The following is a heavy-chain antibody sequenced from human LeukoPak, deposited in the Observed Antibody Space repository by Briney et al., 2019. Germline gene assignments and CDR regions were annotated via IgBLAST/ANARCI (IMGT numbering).Heavy chain of an antibody. V-gene: IGHV5-51*01. CDR3: ARIARGREHFDY. D-gene: IGHD1-26*01. Sequence: GEPVKIFCNGCGYSFTSYWIVWLGQLPGKDLAWMGIIYPGDSDTSYSPSFQGQVTISADKYISTAYLQWSSMTASDTAKYYCARIARGREHFDYWGQGTLVTVSS. CDR2: IYPGDSDT. CDR1: GYSFTSYW. J-gene: IGHJ4*02.